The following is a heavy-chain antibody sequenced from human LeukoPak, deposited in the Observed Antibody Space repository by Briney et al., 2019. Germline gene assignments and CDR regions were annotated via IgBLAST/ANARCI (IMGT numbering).Heavy chain of an antibody. CDR2: INWNGGST. D-gene: IGHD6-13*01. Sequence: GGSLRLSCAASGFTFDDYGMSWVRQAPGKGLEWVSGINWNGGSTGYADSVKGRFTISRDNAKNSLYLQMNSLRAEDTAVYYCAKDLRSLGAFDIWGQGTMVTVSS. V-gene: IGHV3-20*04. J-gene: IGHJ3*02. CDR3: AKDLRSLGAFDI. CDR1: GFTFDDYG.